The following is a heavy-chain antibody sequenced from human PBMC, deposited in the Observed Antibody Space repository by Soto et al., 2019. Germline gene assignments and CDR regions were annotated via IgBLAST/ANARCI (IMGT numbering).Heavy chain of an antibody. V-gene: IGHV1-69*13. CDR3: ARGDYYDSSGYYRYNWFDP. Sequence: SVKVSCKASGGTFSSYAISWVRQAPGQGLEWMGGIIPIFGTANYAQKFQGRVTITADESTSTAYMELSSLRPEDTAVYYCARGDYYDSSGYYRYNWFDPWGQGTLVTVSS. J-gene: IGHJ5*02. D-gene: IGHD3-22*01. CDR2: IIPIFGTA. CDR1: GGTFSSYA.